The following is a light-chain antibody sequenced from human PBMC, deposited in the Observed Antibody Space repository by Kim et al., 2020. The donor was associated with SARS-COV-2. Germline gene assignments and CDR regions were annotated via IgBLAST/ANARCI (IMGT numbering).Light chain of an antibody. CDR3: HQYGSSPLT. V-gene: IGKV3-20*01. CDR1: QSVTSNY. Sequence: SPGERATLSCRASQSVTSNYLAWYRQKPGQAPRLLIYGASSRATGIPDRFSGSGSGTDFTLTVSRLEPEDFAVYYCHQYGSSPLTFGGGTKVDIK. J-gene: IGKJ4*01. CDR2: GAS.